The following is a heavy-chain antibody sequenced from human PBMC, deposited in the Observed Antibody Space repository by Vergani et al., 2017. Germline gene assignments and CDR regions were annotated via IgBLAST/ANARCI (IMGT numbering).Heavy chain of an antibody. V-gene: IGHV4-31*03. D-gene: IGHD3-3*01. J-gene: IGHJ4*02. Sequence: QVQLQESGPGLVKPSQTLSLTCTVSGGSISSGGYYWSWIRQHPGKGLEWIGYIYYSGSTYYNPSLKSRVTISVDTSKNQFSLKLSSVTAADTAVYYCARSSLEWLLSYYFDYWGQRTLVTVSS. CDR1: GGSISSGGYY. CDR3: ARSSLEWLLSYYFDY. CDR2: IYYSGST.